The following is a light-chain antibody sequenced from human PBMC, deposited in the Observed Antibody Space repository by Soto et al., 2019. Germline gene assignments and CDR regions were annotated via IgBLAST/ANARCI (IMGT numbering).Light chain of an antibody. J-gene: IGKJ1*01. V-gene: IGKV3-20*01. CDR3: QHFGTTPWT. CDR1: QSFSSNS. CDR2: GTS. Sequence: DIVLTQSPGTLSVSPGERATLSCRASQSFSSNSLAWYQQKPGQAPRLLIYGTSSRATGVPDRFSGSGSGTDFTLTINSLEPEDFAVYYCQHFGTTPWTFGQGTKVEIK.